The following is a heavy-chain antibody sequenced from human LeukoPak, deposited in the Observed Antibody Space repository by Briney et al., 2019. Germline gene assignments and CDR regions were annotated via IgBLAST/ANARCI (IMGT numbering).Heavy chain of an antibody. CDR2: IYYSGST. D-gene: IGHD5-18*01. Sequence: PSETLSLTCTVSGGSISSGGYYWSWIRQHPGKGLEWIGYIYYSGSTYYNPSLKSRVTISVDTSKNQFSLKLSSVTAADTAVYYCAREGYSYGYYGMDVWGQGTTVTVSS. V-gene: IGHV4-31*03. J-gene: IGHJ6*02. CDR1: GGSISSGGYY. CDR3: AREGYSYGYYGMDV.